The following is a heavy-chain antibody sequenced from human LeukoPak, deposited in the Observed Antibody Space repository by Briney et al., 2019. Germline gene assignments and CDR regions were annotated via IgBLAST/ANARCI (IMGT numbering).Heavy chain of an antibody. V-gene: IGHV3-23*01. Sequence: SGGSLRLSCAASGFTFSNYAMSWVRQAPGKGLEWVSAISGSDSSTYYADSVKGRFTISRDNSENTLYLQMNSLRAEDTAVYYCAKERFDWDFDYWGQGTLVTVSS. CDR3: AKERFDWDFDY. D-gene: IGHD3-9*01. J-gene: IGHJ4*02. CDR2: ISGSDSST. CDR1: GFTFSNYA.